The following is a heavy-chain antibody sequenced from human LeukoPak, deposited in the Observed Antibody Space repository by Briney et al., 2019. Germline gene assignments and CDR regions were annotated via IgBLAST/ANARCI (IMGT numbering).Heavy chain of an antibody. CDR2: LYSDGNT. J-gene: IGHJ4*02. D-gene: IGHD1-14*01. Sequence: PGGSLRLSCAASGFTVISNDMTWVRQAPGKGLEWVSVLYSDGNTKYADSVQGRFTISRDNSKNTLYLEMNSLSHDDSAFYYCARGVEPLAANTLAYWGQGTLVTVSS. CDR3: ARGVEPLAANTLAY. V-gene: IGHV3-53*01. CDR1: GFTVISND.